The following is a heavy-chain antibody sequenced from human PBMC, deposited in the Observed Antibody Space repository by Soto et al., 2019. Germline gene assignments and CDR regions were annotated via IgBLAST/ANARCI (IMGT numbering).Heavy chain of an antibody. CDR2: IYYSGST. J-gene: IGHJ4*02. Sequence: QVQLQESGPGLVKPSETLSLTCTVSGGSISSYYWSWIRQPPGKGLEWIGYIYYSGSTNYNPSLKSRVTISVDTSKNQFSLKLSSVTAADTAVYYCARGVRVDTAMAFDYWGQGTLVTVSS. V-gene: IGHV4-59*01. CDR3: ARGVRVDTAMAFDY. CDR1: GGSISSYY. D-gene: IGHD5-18*01.